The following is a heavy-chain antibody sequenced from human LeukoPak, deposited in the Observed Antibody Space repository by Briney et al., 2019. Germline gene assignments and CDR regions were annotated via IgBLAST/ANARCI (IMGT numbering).Heavy chain of an antibody. CDR3: ARQRADYFYYYVDV. CDR1: GGSIGTTNYY. CDR2: IYYSETT. D-gene: IGHD3-9*01. Sequence: SETLSLTCTVSGGSIGTTNYYWGWLRQPPGKGLEWIESIYYSETTYDNPSLESRVTISIETSKNQFSLSLSSVTAADTAVYYCARQRADYFYYYVDVWGKGTTVTVS. V-gene: IGHV4-39*01. J-gene: IGHJ6*03.